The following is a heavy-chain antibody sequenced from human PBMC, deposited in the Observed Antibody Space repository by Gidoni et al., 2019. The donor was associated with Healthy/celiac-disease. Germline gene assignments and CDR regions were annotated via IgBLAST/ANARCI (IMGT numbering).Heavy chain of an antibody. CDR3: ARVVVVTAIMGY. CDR1: GYTFTSYY. Sequence: QLQLVQSGAEVKKPGASVKVSCKAPGYTFTSYYMHWVRQAPGQGLEWRGIINPSGGSTSYAQKFQGRVTMTRDTSTSTVYMELSSLRSEDTAVYYCARVVVVTAIMGYWGQGTLVTVSS. J-gene: IGHJ4*02. V-gene: IGHV1-46*01. D-gene: IGHD2-21*02. CDR2: INPSGGST.